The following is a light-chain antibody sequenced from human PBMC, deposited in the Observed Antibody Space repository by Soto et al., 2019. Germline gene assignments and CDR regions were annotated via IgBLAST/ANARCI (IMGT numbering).Light chain of an antibody. CDR3: QQFHDWPMT. Sequence: EIVMTQSPATLSVSPGERATLSCRASQSISSNLAWYQQKPGQAPRLLISGASTRATGIPARFSGSGSGTDFTLTISSLQSEGFAVYYCQQFHDWPMTFGPGTKVDIK. CDR1: QSISSN. CDR2: GAS. V-gene: IGKV3-15*01. J-gene: IGKJ3*01.